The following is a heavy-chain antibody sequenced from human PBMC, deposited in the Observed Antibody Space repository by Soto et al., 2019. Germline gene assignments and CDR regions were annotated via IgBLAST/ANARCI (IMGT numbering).Heavy chain of an antibody. CDR3: ARGYSGSYGRFDS. V-gene: IGHV3-74*01. CDR1: GFTFSGYW. CDR2: INTYGSST. Sequence: GGSLRLSCAASGFTFSGYWMHWVRQTPGKGLVWVSHINTYGSSTNYADSVKGRFTISRDNAKSTLYLQMNSLRAEDTAVYYCARGYSGSYGRFDSWGQGTLVTVSS. D-gene: IGHD1-26*01. J-gene: IGHJ4*02.